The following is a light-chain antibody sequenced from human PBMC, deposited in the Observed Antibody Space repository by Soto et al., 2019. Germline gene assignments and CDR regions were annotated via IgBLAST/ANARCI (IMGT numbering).Light chain of an antibody. CDR2: CSS. J-gene: IGLJ2*01. Sequence: QSVLTQPPSVSGAPGQRVTISCTGSSSNIGAGYDVHLYQQLPGTAPKLLIYCSSNRSSGFHERFSGSKSGASASLAITGRQAEAEADYYCQSYDSSLSGPVVFGGGTQLTV. CDR1: SSNIGAGYD. V-gene: IGLV1-40*01. CDR3: QSYDSSLSGPVV.